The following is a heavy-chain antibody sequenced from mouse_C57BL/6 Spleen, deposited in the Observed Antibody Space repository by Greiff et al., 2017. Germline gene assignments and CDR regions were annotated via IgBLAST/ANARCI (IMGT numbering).Heavy chain of an antibody. CDR1: GFTFSDYY. J-gene: IGHJ2*01. Sequence: EVQVVESEGGLVKPGSSMKLSCTASGFTFSDYYMAWVRQVPEKGLEWVANINYDGGSTYYLDSLKSRFIISTDNAQNILYLQMSSLKSEDTAAYYGARELDYCDYGGQGTTLPVS. CDR3: ARELDYCDY. CDR2: INYDGGST. V-gene: IGHV5-16*01. D-gene: IGHD4-1*01.